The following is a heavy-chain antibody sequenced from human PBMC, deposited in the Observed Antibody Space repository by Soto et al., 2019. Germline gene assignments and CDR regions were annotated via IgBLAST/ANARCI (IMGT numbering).Heavy chain of an antibody. J-gene: IGHJ4*02. V-gene: IGHV4-30-2*01. D-gene: IGHD3-22*01. Sequence: QLQLQESGSGLVKPSQTLSLTCAVSGGSISSGGYSWSWIRQPPGKGLEWIGYIYHSGSTYYNPSLKRRVTLSVDRSKNQFPLKLSSVTAADTAVYYCARGTYYYASSGYFLFDYWGQGTLVTVSS. CDR2: IYHSGST. CDR1: GGSISSGGYS. CDR3: ARGTYYYASSGYFLFDY.